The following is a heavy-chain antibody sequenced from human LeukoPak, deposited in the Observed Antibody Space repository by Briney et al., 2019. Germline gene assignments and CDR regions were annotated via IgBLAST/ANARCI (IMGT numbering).Heavy chain of an antibody. V-gene: IGHV4-4*09. CDR3: ARGSDYWYRFDP. Sequence: SETLSLTCTVSGDSISSYYWSWIRQPPGKGLEWIGYIYTSGTTNYNPSPKRRVTISVDTSKNQLSLKLSSVTAADTAVYYCARGSDYWYRFDPWGQGTLVTVSS. J-gene: IGHJ5*02. CDR2: IYTSGTT. D-gene: IGHD2-8*02. CDR1: GDSISSYY.